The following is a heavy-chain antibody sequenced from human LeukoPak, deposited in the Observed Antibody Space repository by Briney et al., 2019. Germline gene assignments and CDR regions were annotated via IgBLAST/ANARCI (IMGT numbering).Heavy chain of an antibody. CDR1: GITFEDYG. J-gene: IGHJ3*01. Sequence: GGSLRLSCVASGITFEDYGIHWVRQAPGKGLEWVSLISGKGDKTYYVDSVKGRFTVSRDNSRNTLYLQMDSLRDEDTAFYYCAVPTIYGVGAFDAWGQGTMLMVSS. CDR3: AVPTIYGVGAFDA. CDR2: ISGKGDKT. V-gene: IGHV3-43*02. D-gene: IGHD2/OR15-2a*01.